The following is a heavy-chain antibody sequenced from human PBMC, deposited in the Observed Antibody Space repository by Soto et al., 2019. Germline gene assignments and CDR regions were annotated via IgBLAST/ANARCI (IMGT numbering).Heavy chain of an antibody. CDR1: GFTFSSYG. Sequence: GGSLRLSCAASGFTFSSYGMHWVRQAPGKGLEWVAVISYDGSNKYYADSVKGRFTISRDNSKNTLYLQVNSLRAEDTAVYYCAKDTDPKLLWFGESDYWGQGTLVTVSS. D-gene: IGHD3-10*01. J-gene: IGHJ4*02. CDR3: AKDTDPKLLWFGESDY. V-gene: IGHV3-30*18. CDR2: ISYDGSNK.